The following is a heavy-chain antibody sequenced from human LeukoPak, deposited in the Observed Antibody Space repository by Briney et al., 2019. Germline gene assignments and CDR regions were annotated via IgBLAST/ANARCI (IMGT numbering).Heavy chain of an antibody. CDR3: ARGGLLSAAAVDWFDP. Sequence: GGSLRLSCAASGFTFSSSAMSWVRQAPGKGLEWVSGINWNGGSTGYADSVKGRFTISRDNAKNSLYLQMNSLRAEDTALYYCARGGLLSAAAVDWFDPWGQGTLVTVSS. D-gene: IGHD6-13*01. CDR1: GFTFSSSA. V-gene: IGHV3-20*04. CDR2: INWNGGST. J-gene: IGHJ5*02.